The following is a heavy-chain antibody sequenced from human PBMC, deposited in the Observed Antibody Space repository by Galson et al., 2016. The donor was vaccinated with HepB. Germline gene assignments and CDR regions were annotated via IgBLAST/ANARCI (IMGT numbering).Heavy chain of an antibody. V-gene: IGHV4-39*01. Sequence: ETLSLTCAVSGGSISGSTYYWGWIRQPPGKGLEWLGNIYYSGSTHYNPSLQSRVTMSVDTSKNQFSLRLSSVTAADTAVYYCARQIQLWPYDDYWGQGTLVTVSS. D-gene: IGHD5-18*01. J-gene: IGHJ4*02. CDR2: IYYSGST. CDR3: ARQIQLWPYDDY. CDR1: GGSISGSTYY.